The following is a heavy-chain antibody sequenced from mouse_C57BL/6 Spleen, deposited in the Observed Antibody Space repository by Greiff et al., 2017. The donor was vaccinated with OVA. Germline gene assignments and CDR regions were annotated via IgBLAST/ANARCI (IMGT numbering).Heavy chain of an antibody. CDR2: IYPRSGNT. J-gene: IGHJ4*01. CDR1: GYTFTSYG. CDR3: AREGITTVVGQGAMDY. Sequence: QVQLQQSGAELARPGASVKLSCKASGYTFTSYGISWVKQRTGQGLEWIGEIYPRSGNTYYNEKFKGKATLTADKSSSTAYMELRSLTSEDSAVYYCAREGITTVVGQGAMDYWGQGTSVTVSS. V-gene: IGHV1-81*01. D-gene: IGHD1-1*01.